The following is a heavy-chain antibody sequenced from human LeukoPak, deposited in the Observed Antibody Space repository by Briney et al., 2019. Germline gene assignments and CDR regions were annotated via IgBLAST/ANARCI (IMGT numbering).Heavy chain of an antibody. D-gene: IGHD3-3*01. Sequence: SQTLSLTCTVSGGSISSGGYYWSWIRQHPGKGLKWIGYIYYSGSTYYNPSLKSRVTISVDTSKNQFSLKLSSVTAADTAVYYCARVYKYDFWSGYSFDYWGQGTLVTVSS. V-gene: IGHV4-31*03. CDR2: IYYSGST. CDR3: ARVYKYDFWSGYSFDY. CDR1: GGSISSGGYY. J-gene: IGHJ4*02.